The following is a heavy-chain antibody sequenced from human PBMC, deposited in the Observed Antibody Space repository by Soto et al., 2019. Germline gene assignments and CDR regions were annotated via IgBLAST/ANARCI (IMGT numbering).Heavy chain of an antibody. D-gene: IGHD2-2*02. CDR1: GFSFSNYE. Sequence: VQLVESGGGLVQPGGSLRLSGAASGFSFSNYEMNWVRQAPGKWLEWISYITSRGGAVFYADSVKGRFTISRDNAKDSLFLQMNSLRVEDTAVYYCARGDCSSTCYIGYWGQGARVTVSS. CDR2: ITSRGGAV. V-gene: IGHV3-48*03. CDR3: ARGDCSSTCYIGY. J-gene: IGHJ4*02.